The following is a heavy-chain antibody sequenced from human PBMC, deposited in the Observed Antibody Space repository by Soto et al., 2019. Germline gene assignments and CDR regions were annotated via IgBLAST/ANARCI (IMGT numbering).Heavy chain of an antibody. CDR2: ISGSGGST. CDR3: AKAPYSSGWNDAFDI. CDR1: GFTFSSYS. Sequence: GGSLRLSCAASGFTFSSYSMNWVRQAPGKGLEWVSAISGSGGSTYYADSVKGRFTISRDNSKNTLYLQMNSLRAEDTAVYYCAKAPYSSGWNDAFDIWGQGTMVTVSS. D-gene: IGHD6-19*01. J-gene: IGHJ3*02. V-gene: IGHV3-23*01.